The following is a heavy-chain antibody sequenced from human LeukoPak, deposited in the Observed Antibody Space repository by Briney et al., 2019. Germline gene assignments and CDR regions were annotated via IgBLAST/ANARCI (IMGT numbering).Heavy chain of an antibody. D-gene: IGHD2-2*01. CDR3: ASLYCSSTSCYGYYYYYIDV. CDR2: IFYSGVT. CDR1: GGSINSSNYY. V-gene: IGHV4-39*07. J-gene: IGHJ6*03. Sequence: SETLSLTCTVSGGSINSSNYYWGWIRQPPGKGLEWIGSIFYSGVTHYNPSLKSRVTISVDTSMKQFSLKLSSVTAADTAVYYCASLYCSSTSCYGYYYYYIDVWGKGTTVTVSS.